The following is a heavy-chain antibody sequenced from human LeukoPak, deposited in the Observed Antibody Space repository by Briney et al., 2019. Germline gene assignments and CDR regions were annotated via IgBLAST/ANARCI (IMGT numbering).Heavy chain of an antibody. Sequence: SVKVSCKASGGTFSSYAISWVRQAPGQGLEWMGRIIPILGIANYAQKFQGRVTITADKSTSTAYMELSSLRSEDTAVYYCARWGYCSGGSCYSDNWFDPWGQGTLVTVSS. V-gene: IGHV1-69*04. CDR2: IIPILGIA. CDR1: GGTFSSYA. CDR3: ARWGYCSGGSCYSDNWFDP. D-gene: IGHD2-15*01. J-gene: IGHJ5*02.